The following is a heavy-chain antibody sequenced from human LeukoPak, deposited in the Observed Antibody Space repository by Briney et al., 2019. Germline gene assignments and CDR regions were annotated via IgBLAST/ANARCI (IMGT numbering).Heavy chain of an antibody. CDR1: GFLLNDFY. CDR3: AREVGGYDFWSGYHDAFDI. V-gene: IGHV3-11*04. J-gene: IGHJ3*02. Sequence: GGSLRLSCAASGFLLNDFYINWIRQAPGKGLEWISHIRSSGTSIYYADSVRGRFTISRDNAKNSLYLQMNSLRAEDTAVYYCAREVGGYDFWSGYHDAFDIWGQGTMVTVSS. CDR2: IRSSGTSI. D-gene: IGHD3-3*01.